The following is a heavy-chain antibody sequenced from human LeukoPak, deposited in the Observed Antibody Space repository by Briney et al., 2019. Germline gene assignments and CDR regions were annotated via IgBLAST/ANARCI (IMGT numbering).Heavy chain of an antibody. CDR3: ARDSTAYYYFDC. CDR1: GFTFSSYA. D-gene: IGHD3-22*01. CDR2: ISSNGGGT. V-gene: IGHV3-64*04. Sequence: GGSLRLSCSASGFTFSSYAMHWVRQAPGKGLEYVSAISSNGGGTYYADSVKGRFTISRDKSKNTLYLQMNSLRAEDTAVYFCARDSTAYYYFDCWGQGTLVTVSS. J-gene: IGHJ4*02.